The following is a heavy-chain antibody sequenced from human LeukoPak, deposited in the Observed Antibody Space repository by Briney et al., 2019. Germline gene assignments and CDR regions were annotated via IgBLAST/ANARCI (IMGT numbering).Heavy chain of an antibody. CDR3: ARALVAGVTLNALDI. CDR1: GFSFSSYW. Sequence: PGGSLRLSCAASGFSFSSYWMHWVRQAPGKGLVWVARIQYDGSTTNYVDSVKGRFTISRDNAKKTLYVQMNSLRAEDTAVYYCARALVAGVTLNALDIWGQGTMVTVSS. CDR2: IQYDGSTT. J-gene: IGHJ3*02. D-gene: IGHD2-15*01. V-gene: IGHV3-74*01.